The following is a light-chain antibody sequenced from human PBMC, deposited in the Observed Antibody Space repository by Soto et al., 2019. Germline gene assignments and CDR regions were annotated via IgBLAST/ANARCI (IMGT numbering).Light chain of an antibody. CDR2: GAS. J-gene: IGKJ3*01. Sequence: TQSPGTLSLSPGERATLSCRASQSVSSSYLAWYQQKPGQAPRLLIYGASSRATGIPDRFSGSGSGTDFTLTISRLEPEDFAVYYCQQYGSSFGPGTKVDIK. CDR1: QSVSSSY. V-gene: IGKV3-20*01. CDR3: QQYGSS.